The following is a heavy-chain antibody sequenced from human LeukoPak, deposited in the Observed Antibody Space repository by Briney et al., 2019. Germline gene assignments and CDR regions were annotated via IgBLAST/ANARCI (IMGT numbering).Heavy chain of an antibody. CDR2: IFYSGNT. CDR1: GGSISSSSYY. D-gene: IGHD6-13*01. Sequence: SETLSLTCTVSGGSISSSSYYWGWIRQPPGKGLEWIGNIFYSGNTYYNPSLKSRVTISVDTSKNQFSLKLSSVTAADTAVYYCARRLSSSNWGYAFDIWGQGTMVTFSS. V-gene: IGHV4-39*07. CDR3: ARRLSSSNWGYAFDI. J-gene: IGHJ3*02.